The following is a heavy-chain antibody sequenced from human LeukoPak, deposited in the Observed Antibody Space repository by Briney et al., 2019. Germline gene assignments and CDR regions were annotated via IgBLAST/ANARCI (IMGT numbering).Heavy chain of an antibody. V-gene: IGHV1-2*04. CDR1: GYTFTGYY. D-gene: IGHD3-10*01. J-gene: IGHJ4*02. CDR2: INPNSGGT. CDR3: ARDLWFGELYFAFDY. Sequence: ASVKVSCKASGYTFTGYYMHWVRQAPGQGLEWMGWINPNSGGTNYAQKFQGWVTMTRDTSISTAYMELSRLRSDDTAVYYCARDLWFGELYFAFDYWGQGTLVTVSS.